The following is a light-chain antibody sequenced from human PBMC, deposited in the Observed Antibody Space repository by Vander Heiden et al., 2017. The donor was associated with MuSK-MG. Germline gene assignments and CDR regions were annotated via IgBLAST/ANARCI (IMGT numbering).Light chain of an antibody. Sequence: DIQMTQSPSTLSASVGDRVTITCRASQSISTWLAWYQQKPGKAPKLLIYKASSLESGVPSRFSGSGSGTEFTLTISSLQPDDFATYYCQQDNTFRTFGQGTKVE. V-gene: IGKV1-5*03. J-gene: IGKJ1*01. CDR2: KAS. CDR1: QSISTW. CDR3: QQDNTFRT.